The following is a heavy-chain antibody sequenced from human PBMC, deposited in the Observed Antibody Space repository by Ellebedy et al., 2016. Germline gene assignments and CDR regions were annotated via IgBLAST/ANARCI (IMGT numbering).Heavy chain of an antibody. CDR2: ISSSSSYI. V-gene: IGHV3-21*01. CDR3: ARERVTGYFDY. D-gene: IGHD1-14*01. CDR1: RFTFSSYA. J-gene: IGHJ4*02. Sequence: GESLKISCAASRFTFSSYAMNWVRQAPGKGLEWVSSISSSSSYIYYADSVKGRFTISRDNAKNSLYLQMNSLRSEDTAVYYCARERVTGYFDYWGQGTLVTVSS.